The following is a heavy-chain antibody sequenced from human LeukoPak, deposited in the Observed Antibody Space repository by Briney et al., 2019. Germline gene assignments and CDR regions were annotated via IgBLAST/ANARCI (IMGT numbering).Heavy chain of an antibody. Sequence: GGSLRLSCAASGFTFDDYGMSWVRQAPGKGLEWVWGINWNGGSTGYADSVNGRFTIAGDNANNSLYLQMNSLRAEDTALYYCARGPNYDILTGYYHQYYFDYWGEGALVTVSS. V-gene: IGHV3-20*04. D-gene: IGHD3-9*01. CDR1: GFTFDDYG. CDR2: INWNGGST. J-gene: IGHJ4*02. CDR3: ARGPNYDILTGYYHQYYFDY.